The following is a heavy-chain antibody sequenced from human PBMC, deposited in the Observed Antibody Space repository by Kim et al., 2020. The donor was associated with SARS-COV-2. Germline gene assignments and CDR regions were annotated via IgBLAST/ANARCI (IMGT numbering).Heavy chain of an antibody. J-gene: IGHJ5*02. CDR1: GYTFTSYP. D-gene: IGHD3-10*01. CDR3: ARGYGSGRPIFGL. CDR2: INTNTGNP. Sequence: ASVMVSCKASGYTFTSYPMIWVRQAPGQGLEWLGWINTNTGNPTYAQGFTGRFVFSLDTSVSTAYLQISSLKADDTAVYFCARGYGSGRPIFGLWGQGTLVIVFS. V-gene: IGHV7-4-1*02.